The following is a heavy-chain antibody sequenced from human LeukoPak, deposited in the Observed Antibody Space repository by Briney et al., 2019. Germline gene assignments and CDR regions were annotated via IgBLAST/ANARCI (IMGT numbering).Heavy chain of an antibody. J-gene: IGHJ3*02. CDR1: GYTFTGYY. D-gene: IGHD2-2*01. V-gene: IGHV1-2*02. Sequence: ASVKVSCKAFGYTFTGYYMHWVRQAPGQGLEWMGWINPNSGGTNYAQKFQGRVTMTRDTSISTAYMELSRLRSDDTAVYYCARENIVVVPAAIDAFDIWGQGTMVTVSS. CDR3: ARENIVVVPAAIDAFDI. CDR2: INPNSGGT.